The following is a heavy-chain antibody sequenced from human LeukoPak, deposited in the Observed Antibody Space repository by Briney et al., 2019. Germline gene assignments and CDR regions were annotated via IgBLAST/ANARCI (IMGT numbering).Heavy chain of an antibody. V-gene: IGHV4-4*02. CDR2: IYHSGST. CDR1: GGSISNNNW. CDR3: ARATAGGVLRFLEWFSYYFDY. Sequence: SETLSLTCAVSGGSISNNNWWSWVRQPPGKGLEWIGEIYHSGSTNYNPSLKSRVTISVDKSKNQFSLKLTSVTAADTAVYYCARATAGGVLRFLEWFSYYFDYWGQGTLVTVSS. J-gene: IGHJ4*02. D-gene: IGHD3-3*01.